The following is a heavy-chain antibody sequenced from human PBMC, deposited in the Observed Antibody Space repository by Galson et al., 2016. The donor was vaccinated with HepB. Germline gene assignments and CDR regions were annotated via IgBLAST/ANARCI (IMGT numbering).Heavy chain of an antibody. CDR2: IHHSGGT. CDR1: GCSLSENYW. J-gene: IGHJ4*02. V-gene: IGHV4-28*01. CDR3: ARRSTYGDYDY. D-gene: IGHD4-17*01. Sequence: LSLTCAVSGCSLSENYWWGWIRQPPGRGLEWIGYIHHSGGTFYTPSHKSRVTMAVDTSKNQFSLKLSSVTAVDTAMYYCARRSTYGDYDYWGQGILVTVSA.